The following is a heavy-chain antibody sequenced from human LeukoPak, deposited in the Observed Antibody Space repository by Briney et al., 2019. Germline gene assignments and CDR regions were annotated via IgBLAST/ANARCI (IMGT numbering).Heavy chain of an antibody. J-gene: IGHJ4*02. V-gene: IGHV3-7*03. CDR2: IKQDGNDK. CDR1: TFTFSAYW. CDR3: ARKTVVGSYFDY. D-gene: IGHD4-23*01. Sequence: QPGGSLRLSCAASTFTFSAYWISWVRQAPGKGLEWVANIKQDGNDKYYVDSVKGRFTISRDNAKNSLYLQMNSLRAEDTAAYYCARKTVVGSYFDYWGQGTPVTVSS.